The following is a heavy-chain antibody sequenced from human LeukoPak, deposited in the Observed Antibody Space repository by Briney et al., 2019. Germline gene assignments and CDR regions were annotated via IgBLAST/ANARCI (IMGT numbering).Heavy chain of an antibody. CDR1: GFTFSSYS. V-gene: IGHV3-21*01. J-gene: IGHJ4*02. D-gene: IGHD6-6*01. CDR2: ISSSSSYI. Sequence: GGSLRLSCAASGFTFSSYSMNWVRQAPGKGLEWVSSISSSSSYIYYADSVKGRFTISRDNAKSSLYLQMNSLRAEDTAVYYCAKDQTPEYSSSSDYWGQGTLVTVSS. CDR3: AKDQTPEYSSSSDY.